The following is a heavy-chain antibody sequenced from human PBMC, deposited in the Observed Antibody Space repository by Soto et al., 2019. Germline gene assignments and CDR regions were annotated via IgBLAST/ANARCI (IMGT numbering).Heavy chain of an antibody. Sequence: QVQLVQSGAEVKKPGSSVKVSCKASGGTFSSYTISWVRQAPGQGLEWMGRIIPILGIANYAQKFQGRVTITADKSTSTDDMALSSLRSEDTGVYDCARVTNVERGSYYFDYWGQGTLVTVSS. J-gene: IGHJ4*02. CDR2: IIPILGIA. CDR3: ARVTNVERGSYYFDY. V-gene: IGHV1-69*02. CDR1: GGTFSSYT. D-gene: IGHD4-17*01.